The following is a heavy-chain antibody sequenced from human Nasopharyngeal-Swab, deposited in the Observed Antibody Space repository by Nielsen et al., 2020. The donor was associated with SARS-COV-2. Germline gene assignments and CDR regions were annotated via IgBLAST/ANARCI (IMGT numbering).Heavy chain of an antibody. V-gene: IGHV3-7*01. CDR3: ARVLVPAARHGNWFDP. Sequence: WIRQHPGKGMEWVANIKQDGSEKYYVDSVKGRFTISRDNAKNSLYLQMNSLRAEDTAVYYCARVLVPAARHGNWFDPWGQGTLVTVS. D-gene: IGHD2-2*01. CDR2: IKQDGSEK. J-gene: IGHJ5*02.